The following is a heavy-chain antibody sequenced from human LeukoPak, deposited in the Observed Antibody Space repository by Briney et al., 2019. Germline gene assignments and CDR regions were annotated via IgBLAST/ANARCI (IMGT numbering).Heavy chain of an antibody. Sequence: GGSLRLSCAASGFTFSIYAMSWVRQAPGKGLEWVSAISGSGGTAYYADSVKGRFTISRDNSKNTLYLQMNSLRAEDTAVYYCARDSRVSGYSTDYWGQGTLVTVSS. J-gene: IGHJ4*02. V-gene: IGHV3-23*01. D-gene: IGHD6-13*01. CDR2: ISGSGGTA. CDR3: ARDSRVSGYSTDY. CDR1: GFTFSIYA.